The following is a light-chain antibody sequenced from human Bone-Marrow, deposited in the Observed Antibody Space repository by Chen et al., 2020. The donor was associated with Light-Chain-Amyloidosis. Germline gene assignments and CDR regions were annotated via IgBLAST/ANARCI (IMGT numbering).Light chain of an antibody. CDR3: QSADSSGTYEVI. V-gene: IGLV3-25*03. CDR1: DLPTKY. Sequence: SYELTQPPSVSVSPGQTSRITCSGDDLPTKYAYWYQQKPGQAPVLVIHRDTERPSGISERFSGSSSGTTATLTISRVQAKDEADYHCQSADSSGTYEVIFGGGTKLTVL. J-gene: IGLJ2*01. CDR2: RDT.